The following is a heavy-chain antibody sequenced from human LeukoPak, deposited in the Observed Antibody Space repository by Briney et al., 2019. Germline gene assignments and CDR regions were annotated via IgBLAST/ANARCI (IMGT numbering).Heavy chain of an antibody. V-gene: IGHV3-7*01. J-gene: IGHJ3*02. CDR3: ARDYGSGSYPDAFDI. Sequence: GGSLRLSCAASGFTFSSYWMSWVRQAPGKGLEWVANIKQDGSEKYYVDSVKGRLTISRDNAKNSLYLQMNSLRAEDTAVYYCARDYGSGSYPDAFDIWGQGTMVTVSS. CDR2: IKQDGSEK. CDR1: GFTFSSYW. D-gene: IGHD3-10*01.